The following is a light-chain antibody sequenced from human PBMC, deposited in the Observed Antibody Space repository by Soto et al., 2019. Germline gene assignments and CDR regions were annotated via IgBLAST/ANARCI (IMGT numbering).Light chain of an antibody. J-gene: IGKJ5*01. V-gene: IGKV3-15*01. CDR2: GAS. CDR3: KQYNNGTIP. Sequence: EIVMTQSPATLSVSPGERATLSCRASQSVSSNLAWYQQKPGQAPRLLIYGASTRATGIPARFSGSGSGTEFTLTISSLQSEDFAVYYCKQYNNGTIPFGQGTRLEI. CDR1: QSVSSN.